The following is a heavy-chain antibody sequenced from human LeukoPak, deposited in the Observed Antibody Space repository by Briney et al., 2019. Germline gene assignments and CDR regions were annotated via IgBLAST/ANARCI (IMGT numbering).Heavy chain of an antibody. Sequence: SETLSLTCAVSGGSISSSNWWSWIRQPPGKGLEWTGEIYHSGSTNYNPSLKSRVTISKLSSVTAADTAVYYCARDKWEPRYAFDIWGQGTMVTVSS. CDR3: ARDKWEPRYAFDI. CDR2: IYHSGST. J-gene: IGHJ3*02. D-gene: IGHD1-26*01. CDR1: GGSISSSNW. V-gene: IGHV4-4*02.